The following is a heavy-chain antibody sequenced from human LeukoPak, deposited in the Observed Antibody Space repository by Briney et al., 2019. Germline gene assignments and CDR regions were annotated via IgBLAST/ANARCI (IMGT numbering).Heavy chain of an antibody. Sequence: PGGSLRLSCAASGFTFSSYAISWVRQAPGKGLEWVSTMSGSGGTPFYADSVKGRFTVSRDNSHNTLYVQMNSLRAEDTAVYYCAKGEFIAAPHLFDYWGQGTLVTVSS. V-gene: IGHV3-23*01. CDR3: AKGEFIAAPHLFDY. J-gene: IGHJ4*02. CDR2: MSGSGGTP. CDR1: GFTFSSYA. D-gene: IGHD6-6*01.